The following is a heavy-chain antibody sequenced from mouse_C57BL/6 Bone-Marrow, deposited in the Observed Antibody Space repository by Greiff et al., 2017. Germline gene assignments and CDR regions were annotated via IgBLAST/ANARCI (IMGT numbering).Heavy chain of an antibody. CDR1: GYIFTSYW. CDR3: ARRGLYFYYAMDY. Sequence: QVQLQQPGAELVMPGASVKLSCKASGYIFTSYWMHWVKQRPGQGLEWIGEIDPSDSYTNYNQKFKGKSTLTVDKSSSTAYMQLSSLTSEDSAVYYCARRGLYFYYAMDYWGQGTSVTVSS. J-gene: IGHJ4*01. D-gene: IGHD2-3*01. V-gene: IGHV1-69*01. CDR2: IDPSDSYT.